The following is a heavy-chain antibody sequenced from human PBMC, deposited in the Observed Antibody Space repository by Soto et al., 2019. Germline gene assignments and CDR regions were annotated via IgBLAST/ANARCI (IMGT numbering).Heavy chain of an antibody. D-gene: IGHD5-12*01. CDR1: GGSISSGGYS. Sequence: QLQLQESGSGLVKPAQTLSLTCAVSGGSISSGGYSWSWIRQPPGKGLEWIGYIYHIGSTYYNPSLKSRVTIAVDRSMNQFSLELSSGTAADTAVYYCAGGWLRADYSGQGTLVTVSS. CDR3: AGGWLRADY. CDR2: IYHIGST. J-gene: IGHJ4*02. V-gene: IGHV4-30-2*01.